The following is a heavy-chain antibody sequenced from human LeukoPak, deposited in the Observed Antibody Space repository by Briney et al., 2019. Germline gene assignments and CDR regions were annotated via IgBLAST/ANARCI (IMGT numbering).Heavy chain of an antibody. D-gene: IGHD2-2*01. V-gene: IGHV4-38-2*02. CDR3: ARIVVVSAVGYYYYYYDMDV. CDR2: TYHGGST. J-gene: IGHJ6*03. CDR1: GYSISSGYY. Sequence: SETLSLTCTVSGYSISSGYYWGWMRQPPGKRLGWIGSTYHGGSTNYNPSLKSRVTISVKTSKNQFSLKLCSATAPNTAVYYCARIVVVSAVGYYYYYYDMDVWGKVTTVT.